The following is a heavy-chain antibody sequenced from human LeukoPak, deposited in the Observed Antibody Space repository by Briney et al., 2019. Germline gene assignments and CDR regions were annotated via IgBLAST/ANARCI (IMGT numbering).Heavy chain of an antibody. J-gene: IGHJ4*02. CDR3: ARASYTSSWYTLSY. CDR1: GFTFSSYG. V-gene: IGHV3-53*01. Sequence: GGSLRLSCAASGFTFSSYGMNWVRQAPGKGLEWVSVIYSGGSTYYADSVKGRFTISRDSSKNTLYLQMNSLRAEDTAVYYCARASYTSSWYTLSYWGQGTLVTVSS. CDR2: IYSGGST. D-gene: IGHD6-13*01.